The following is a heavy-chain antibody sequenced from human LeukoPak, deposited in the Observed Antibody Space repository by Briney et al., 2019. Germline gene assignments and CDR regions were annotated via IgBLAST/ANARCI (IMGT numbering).Heavy chain of an antibody. CDR2: ISYDGSNK. D-gene: IGHD3-3*01. CDR1: GFTFSSYA. Sequence: QTGGSLRLSCAASGFTFSSYAMHWVRQAPGKGLEWVAVISYDGSNKYYADSAKGRFTISRDNSKNTLYLQMNSLRAEDTAVYYCARDQRFLEWLTYYYYYGMDVWGQGTTVTVSS. CDR3: ARDQRFLEWLTYYYYYGMDV. V-gene: IGHV3-30-3*01. J-gene: IGHJ6*02.